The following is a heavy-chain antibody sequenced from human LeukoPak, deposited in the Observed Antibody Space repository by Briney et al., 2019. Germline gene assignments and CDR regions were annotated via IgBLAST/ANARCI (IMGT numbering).Heavy chain of an antibody. D-gene: IGHD3-22*01. Sequence: GGSLGLSCAASGFTFSDHYMDWVRQAPGKGLEWVGRTRNKANSYTTEYAASVKGRFTISSDDSKNSLYLQMYSLKTEDTAVYYCAREPHTTYYYDSSGENWFDPWGQGTLVTVSS. CDR3: AREPHTTYYYDSSGENWFDP. CDR1: GFTFSDHY. J-gene: IGHJ5*02. V-gene: IGHV3-72*01. CDR2: TRNKANSYTT.